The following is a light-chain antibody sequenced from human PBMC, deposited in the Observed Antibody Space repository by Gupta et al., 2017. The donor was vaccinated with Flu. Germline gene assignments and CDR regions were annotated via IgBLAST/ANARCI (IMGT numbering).Light chain of an antibody. CDR3: QQRSNWLT. Sequence: SPATLSLSPGERATLSCRASQSVSSYLDWYQQKPGQAPRLLIYDASNRATGIPARFSGSGSGKDFTLTSSSREPEDFAVYYGQQRSNWLTFGGGTKVEIK. CDR1: QSVSSY. J-gene: IGKJ4*01. CDR2: DAS. V-gene: IGKV3-11*01.